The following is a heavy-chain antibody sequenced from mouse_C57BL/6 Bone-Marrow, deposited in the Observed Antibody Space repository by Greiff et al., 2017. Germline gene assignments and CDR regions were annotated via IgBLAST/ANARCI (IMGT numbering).Heavy chain of an antibody. J-gene: IGHJ4*01. V-gene: IGHV1-81*01. CDR1: GYTFTSYG. CDR2: IYPRSGNT. CDR3: ARKTLSGAMDY. Sequence: QVQLKQSGAELARPGASVKLSCKASGYTFTSYGISWVKQRTGQGLEWIGEIYPRSGNTYYNEKFKGKATLTADKSSSTAYMELRSLTSEDSAVYFCARKTLSGAMDYWGQGTSVTVSS.